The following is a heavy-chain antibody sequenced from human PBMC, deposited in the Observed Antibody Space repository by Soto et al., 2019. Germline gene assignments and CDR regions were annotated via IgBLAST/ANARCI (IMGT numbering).Heavy chain of an antibody. Sequence: RGESLKICCEVSGYSFTNYWIGWVRQMPGKGLEWMGIIYPGDSDTRYSPSFQGQVTISADKSISTAYLQWSSLKASDTATYYCARHAMADVWGKGTTVTVSS. D-gene: IGHD2-8*01. V-gene: IGHV5-51*01. CDR2: IYPGDSDT. CDR1: GYSFTNYW. J-gene: IGHJ6*04. CDR3: ARHAMADV.